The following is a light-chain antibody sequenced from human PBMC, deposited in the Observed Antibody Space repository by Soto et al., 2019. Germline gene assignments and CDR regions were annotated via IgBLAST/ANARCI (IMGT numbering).Light chain of an antibody. V-gene: IGKV1-5*01. Sequence: IQLTQSPSSLSASVGDTVTITCRASRNVNTWVAWYQQKPGKAPNLLIYRASTLESGVPSRFSGSGSGTEFTLAISSLQPDDFATYFCQQYQSYTSFAGGTKVDIK. CDR3: QQYQSYTS. J-gene: IGKJ4*01. CDR1: RNVNTW. CDR2: RAS.